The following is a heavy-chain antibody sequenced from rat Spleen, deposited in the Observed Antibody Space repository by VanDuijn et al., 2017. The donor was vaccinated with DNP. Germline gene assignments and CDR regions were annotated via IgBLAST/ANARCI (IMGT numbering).Heavy chain of an antibody. CDR1: GFSITNNFK. V-gene: IGHV3-3*01. Sequence: EVLLQESGPGLVKPSQSLSLTCSVSGFSITNNFKWSWIRKFPGNKLKWMGYVTNAGSTHYNPSLRSRISITTDTSKNQFFLQVNSVDTEDTATYYCAIQLGVFDYWDQGVMVTVSS. D-gene: IGHD5-1*01. CDR2: VTNAGST. CDR3: AIQLGVFDY. J-gene: IGHJ2*01.